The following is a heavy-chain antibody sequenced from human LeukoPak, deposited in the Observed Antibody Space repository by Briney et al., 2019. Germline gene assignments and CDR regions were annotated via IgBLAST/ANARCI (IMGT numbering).Heavy chain of an antibody. CDR1: GFPFSSYA. D-gene: IGHD2-2*01. V-gene: IGHV3-30-3*01. CDR3: ASDRGSRADFPHY. Sequence: GGSLRLSCVVSGFPFSSYAMSWVRQAPGKGLEWVAVISYDGSNKYYADSVKGRFTISRDNSKNTLYLQMNSLRAEDTAVYYCASDRGSRADFPHYWGQGTLVTVSS. J-gene: IGHJ4*02. CDR2: ISYDGSNK.